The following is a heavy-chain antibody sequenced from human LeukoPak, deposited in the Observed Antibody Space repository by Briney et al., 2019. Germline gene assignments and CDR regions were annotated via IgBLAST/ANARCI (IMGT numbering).Heavy chain of an antibody. CDR1: GYTFTSYG. CDR2: ISAYNGNT. V-gene: IGHV1-18*01. D-gene: IGHD3-9*01. Sequence: ASVKVSCKASGYTFTSYGISWVRQAPGQGLEWMGWISAYNGNTNYAQKLQGRVTMTTDTSTSTAYMELRSLRSDDTAVYYCARDDYGWVGGNVLRYFDWLSRSDAFDIWGQGTMVTVSS. J-gene: IGHJ3*02. CDR3: ARDDYGWVGGNVLRYFDWLSRSDAFDI.